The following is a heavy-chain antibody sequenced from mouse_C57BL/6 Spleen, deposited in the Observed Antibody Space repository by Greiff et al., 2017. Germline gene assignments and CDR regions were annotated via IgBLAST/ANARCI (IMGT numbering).Heavy chain of an antibody. CDR3: ARRKLGDEYFDV. V-gene: IGHV1-66*01. J-gene: IGHJ1*03. CDR2: IYPGSGNT. CDR1: GYSFTSYY. D-gene: IGHD3-3*01. Sequence: VQLQQSGPELVKPGASVKISCKASGYSFTSYYIHWVKQRPGQGLEWIGWIYPGSGNTKYNEKFKGKATLTADTSSSTAYMQLSSLTSEDSAVSYGARRKLGDEYFDVWGTGTTVTVSS.